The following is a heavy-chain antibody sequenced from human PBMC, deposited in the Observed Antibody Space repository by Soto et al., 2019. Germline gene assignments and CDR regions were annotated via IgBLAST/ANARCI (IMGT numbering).Heavy chain of an antibody. Sequence: EVQLVESGGGLVQPGGSLRLSCAASGFTVISNYMSWVRQAPGKGLGWASVIFTGGSTYYADSVKGRFTISRHSSMNTVYLQMDSLRAEDTAVYYCARDRQSSGWLDAFDIWGQGTMVTVSS. D-gene: IGHD6-19*01. V-gene: IGHV3-53*04. CDR1: GFTVISNY. CDR3: ARDRQSSGWLDAFDI. J-gene: IGHJ3*02. CDR2: IFTGGST.